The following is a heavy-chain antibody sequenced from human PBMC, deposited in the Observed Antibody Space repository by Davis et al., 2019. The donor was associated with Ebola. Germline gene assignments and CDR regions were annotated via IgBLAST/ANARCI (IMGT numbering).Heavy chain of an antibody. J-gene: IGHJ4*02. CDR1: GYSFSTYW. CDR3: ARRGYEQLHIDY. CDR2: IYPHDSDI. V-gene: IGHV5-51*01. D-gene: IGHD6-6*01. Sequence: KVSCKGSGYSFSTYWIAWVRQMSGKDLEWMAMIYPHDSDIRYSPSFKGQVTISADRSISTAYLQWGSLKASDTAIYFCARRGYEQLHIDYWGQGTLVTVSS.